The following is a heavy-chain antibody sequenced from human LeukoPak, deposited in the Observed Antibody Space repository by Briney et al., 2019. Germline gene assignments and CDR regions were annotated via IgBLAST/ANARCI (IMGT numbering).Heavy chain of an antibody. J-gene: IGHJ4*02. CDR1: GFTFSSYW. D-gene: IGHD6-19*01. Sequence: GGSLRLSCVASGFTFSSYWMHWVRQAPGKGLVWVSRIKSDGSSTSYAGFVKGRFTISRDNAKNTLYLQMNSLRAEDTAVYYCARVHYSSGWYLFDYWGQGTLVTVSS. CDR2: IKSDGSST. V-gene: IGHV3-74*01. CDR3: ARVHYSSGWYLFDY.